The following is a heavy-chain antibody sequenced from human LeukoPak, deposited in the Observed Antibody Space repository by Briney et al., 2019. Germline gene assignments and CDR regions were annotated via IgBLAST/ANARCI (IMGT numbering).Heavy chain of an antibody. CDR3: ARAGCGTFFSSTSCYRSAFDI. J-gene: IGHJ3*02. CDR1: GFTFSSYA. V-gene: IGHV3-23*01. Sequence: PGGSLRLSCAASGFTFSSYAMSWVRQAPGKGLEWVSAISGSGGSTYYADSVKGRFTISGDNSKNTLYLQMNSLRAEDTAVYYCARAGCGTFFSSTSCYRSAFDIWGQGTMVTVSS. CDR2: ISGSGGST. D-gene: IGHD2-2*01.